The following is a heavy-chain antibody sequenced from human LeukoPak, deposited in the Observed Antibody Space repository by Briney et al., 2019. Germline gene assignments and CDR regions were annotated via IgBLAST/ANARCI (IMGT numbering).Heavy chain of an antibody. CDR2: ISGSGGST. CDR1: GFTFSSYA. V-gene: IGHV3-23*01. D-gene: IGHD3-10*01. Sequence: GGSLRLSCAASGFTFSSYAMSWVRQAPGKGLEWVSAISGSGGSTYYTDSVKGRFTISRDNSKNTLYLQMNSLRAEDTAVYYCAKDAYYYGSGSYDYWGQGTLVTVSS. J-gene: IGHJ4*02. CDR3: AKDAYYYGSGSYDY.